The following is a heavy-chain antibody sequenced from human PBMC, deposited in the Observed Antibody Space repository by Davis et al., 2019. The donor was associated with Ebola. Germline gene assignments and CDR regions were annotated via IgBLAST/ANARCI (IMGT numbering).Heavy chain of an antibody. CDR2: IKSKTDGGTT. CDR3: TTDVVEWELRLSWFDP. V-gene: IGHV3-15*01. Sequence: PGGPLRLSCAASGSTFSNAWMSWVRQAPGKGLEWVGRIKSKTDGGTTDYAAPVKGRFTISRDDSKNTLYLQMNSLKTEDTAVYYCTTDVVEWELRLSWFDPWGQGTLVTVSS. J-gene: IGHJ5*02. D-gene: IGHD1-26*01. CDR1: GSTFSNAW.